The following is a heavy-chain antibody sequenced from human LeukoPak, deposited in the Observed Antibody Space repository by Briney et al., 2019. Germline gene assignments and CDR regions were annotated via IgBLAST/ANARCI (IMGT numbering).Heavy chain of an antibody. CDR1: GFTFSNAW. D-gene: IGHD2-2*01. CDR3: TAQYCSSTSCHDY. CDR2: IKSKTDGGTT. Sequence: PGGSLRLSCAASGFTFSNAWMSWVRQAPGKGLEWVGRIKSKTDGGTTDYAAPVKGRFTISRDDSKNTLYLQMNSLKTEDTAVYYCTAQYCSSTSCHDYWGPGTLVTVSS. V-gene: IGHV3-15*01. J-gene: IGHJ4*02.